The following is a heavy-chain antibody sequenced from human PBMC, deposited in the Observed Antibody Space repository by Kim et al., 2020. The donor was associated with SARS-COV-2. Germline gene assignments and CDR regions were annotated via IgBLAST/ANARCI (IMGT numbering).Heavy chain of an antibody. V-gene: IGHV3-30-3*01. CDR2: ISYDGSNK. CDR1: GFTFSSYA. Sequence: GGSLRLSCAASGFTFSSYAMHWVRQAPGKGLEWVAVISYDGSNKYYADSVKGRFTISRDNSKNTLYLQMNSLRAEDTAVYYCARGGLIVVVPAADYWGQG. J-gene: IGHJ4*02. D-gene: IGHD2-2*01. CDR3: ARGGLIVVVPAADY.